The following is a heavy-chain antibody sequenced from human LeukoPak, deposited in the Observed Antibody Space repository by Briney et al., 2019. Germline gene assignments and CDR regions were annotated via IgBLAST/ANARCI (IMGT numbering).Heavy chain of an antibody. CDR1: GCNFNDYP. V-gene: IGHV3-23*01. CDR3: AKENPVGGTNYFDY. D-gene: IGHD1-26*01. J-gene: IGHJ4*02. CDR2: ITSSGETT. Sequence: GGSLRLSCAASGCNFNDYPMSWVRQTPGKGLEWVSAITSSGETTYYADSVRGRFTISRDNSKNTLYLQMNTLRAEDRAVYYCAKENPVGGTNYFDYWGQGTLVTVSS.